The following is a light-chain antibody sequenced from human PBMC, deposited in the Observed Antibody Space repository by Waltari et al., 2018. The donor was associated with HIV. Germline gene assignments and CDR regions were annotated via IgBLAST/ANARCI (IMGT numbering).Light chain of an antibody. V-gene: IGKV3-20*01. J-gene: IGKJ2*01. Sequence: EIVLTQSPGTVTLSPGDRATLSCRASQSVTTCLAWFQQNPGQAPRLLIYGASNRATGIPDRFSASGSGTDFILTISRLEPEDFAVYYCQHYGTSPPIYIFGQGTRLQI. CDR1: QSVTTC. CDR2: GAS. CDR3: QHYGTSPPIYI.